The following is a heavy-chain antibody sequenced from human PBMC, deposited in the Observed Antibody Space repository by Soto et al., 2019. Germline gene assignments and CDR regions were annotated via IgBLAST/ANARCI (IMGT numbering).Heavy chain of an antibody. CDR2: IYYSGST. D-gene: IGHD2-2*03. J-gene: IGHJ4*02. CDR1: GGSISSYY. Sequence: SETLSLTCTVSGGSISSYYWSWIRQPPGKGLEWIGYIYYSGSTNYNPSLKSRVTISVDTSKNQFSLKLSSVTAADTAVYYCARVPGYCSSTSCYDEAYFDYWGQGTLVTVSS. V-gene: IGHV4-59*01. CDR3: ARVPGYCSSTSCYDEAYFDY.